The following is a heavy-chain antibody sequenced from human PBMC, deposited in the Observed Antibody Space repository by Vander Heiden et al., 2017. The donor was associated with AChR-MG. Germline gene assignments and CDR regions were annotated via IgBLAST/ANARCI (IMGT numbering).Heavy chain of an antibody. CDR3: ARVRFDIPSITIFGVVHNRIRNWFDP. Sequence: QLQLQESGPGPVKPSETLSLTCTVPGGSISSISYHRGWIRQPPGKGLEWIGGIYYSGSTYHNPSLKSRVTISVETSKNQFSLKLSSVTAADTAVYYCARVRFDIPSITIFGVVHNRIRNWFDPWGQVTLVTVSS. D-gene: IGHD3-3*01. CDR2: IYYSGST. CDR1: GGSISSISYH. J-gene: IGHJ5*02. V-gene: IGHV4-39*01.